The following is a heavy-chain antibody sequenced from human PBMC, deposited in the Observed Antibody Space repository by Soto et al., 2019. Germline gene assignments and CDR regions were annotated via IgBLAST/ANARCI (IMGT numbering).Heavy chain of an antibody. D-gene: IGHD3-22*01. CDR2: ISGSGGST. Sequence: GGSLRLSCAASGFTFSSYAMSWVRQAPGKGLEWVSAISGSGGSTYYADSVKGRFTISRDNSKNTLYLQMNSLRAEDTAVYYCVKIIPMTLGLPDYRGQRSLDTGSS. CDR1: GFTFSSYA. CDR3: VKIIPMTLGLPDY. J-gene: IGHJ4*01. V-gene: IGHV3-23*01.